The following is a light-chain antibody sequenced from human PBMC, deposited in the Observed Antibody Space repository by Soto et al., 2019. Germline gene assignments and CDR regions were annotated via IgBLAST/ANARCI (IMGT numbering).Light chain of an antibody. CDR3: SSYTSSSTLDV. J-gene: IGLJ2*01. CDR2: DVS. V-gene: IGLV2-14*01. CDR1: SSDVGGYNY. Sequence: QSALTQPASVCGSPGQSITISCTGTSSDVGGYNYVSWYQQHPGKAPKHMIYDVSNRPSGVSNRFSGSKSGNTASLTISGLQAEDEADYYCSSYTSSSTLDVFGGGTKLTVL.